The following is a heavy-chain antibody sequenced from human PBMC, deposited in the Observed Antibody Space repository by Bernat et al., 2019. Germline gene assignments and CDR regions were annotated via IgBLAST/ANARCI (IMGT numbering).Heavy chain of an antibody. CDR3: AREDGPAMGTFDY. CDR1: GGSISSYY. CDR2: IYYSGST. D-gene: IGHD5-18*01. J-gene: IGHJ4*02. V-gene: IGHV4-59*01. Sequence: QVQLQESGPGLVKPSETLSLTCTVSGGSISSYYWSWIRQPPGKGLEWIGYIYYSGSTNYNPSLKSRVTISVDTSKNQFSLKLSSVTAADTAVYYCAREDGPAMGTFDYWGQGTLVTVSS.